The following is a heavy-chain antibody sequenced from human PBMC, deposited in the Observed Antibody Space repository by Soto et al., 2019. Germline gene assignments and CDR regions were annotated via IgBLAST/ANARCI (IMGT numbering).Heavy chain of an antibody. D-gene: IGHD3-10*01. CDR3: ARGVVSSIMVRGVIIDNWFDP. CDR1: GFTFSSYG. J-gene: IGHJ5*02. V-gene: IGHV3-33*01. CDR2: IWYDGSTK. Sequence: QVQLVESGGGVVQPGRSLRLSCAASGFTFSSYGMHLVRQAPGKGREWVAVIWYDGSTKYYADSVKGRFTISRDSSENTLYLQMNSMRAEDTAVYYCARGVVSSIMVRGVIIDNWFDPWGQGTLVTVSS.